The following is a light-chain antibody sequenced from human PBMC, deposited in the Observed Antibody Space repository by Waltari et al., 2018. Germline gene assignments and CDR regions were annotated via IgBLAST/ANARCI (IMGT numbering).Light chain of an antibody. V-gene: IGKV1-5*01. Sequence: DIQMTQSPSTLSASVGDRVTITCRASQSFNKWLAWYQQKPGNAPTLLIYETSKLESGVPSSFSGIGSGTESTLTISSLQPDDFATYFCQQFKSPPWTFGQGTRVEI. CDR1: QSFNKW. CDR3: QQFKSPPWT. CDR2: ETS. J-gene: IGKJ1*01.